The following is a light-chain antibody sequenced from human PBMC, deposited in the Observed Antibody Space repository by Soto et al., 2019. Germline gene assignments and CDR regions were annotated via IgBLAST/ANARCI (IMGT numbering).Light chain of an antibody. CDR1: QSLVYSDGNTY. Sequence: DVVMTQSPLSLPVTLGQPASISCRSSQSLVYSDGNTYLNWFQQRPGQSPRRLIYRVSSRDSGVPDRFSGSGSGTDFTLEISRVEAEDVGIYFCTQGTHWPRTFGQGTKVEVK. CDR3: TQGTHWPRT. CDR2: RVS. J-gene: IGKJ1*01. V-gene: IGKV2-30*01.